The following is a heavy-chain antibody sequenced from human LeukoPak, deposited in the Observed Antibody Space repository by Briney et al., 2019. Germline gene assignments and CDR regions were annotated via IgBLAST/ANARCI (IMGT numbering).Heavy chain of an antibody. CDR2: INHSGST. CDR1: GGSFSGYY. D-gene: IGHD3-22*01. CDR3: ARHSAPRYYYDSSGYVY. J-gene: IGHJ4*02. V-gene: IGHV4-34*01. Sequence: SETLSLTCAVYGGSFSGYYWSWIRQPPGKGLEWIGEINHSGSTNYNPSLKSRVTISVDTSKNQFSLKLSSVTAADTAVYYCARHSAPRYYYDSSGYVYWGQGTLVTVSS.